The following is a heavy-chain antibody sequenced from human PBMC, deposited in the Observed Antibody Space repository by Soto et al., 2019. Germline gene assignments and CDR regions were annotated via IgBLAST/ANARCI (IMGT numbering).Heavy chain of an antibody. J-gene: IGHJ4*02. Sequence: PSETLSLTCTVSGGSISSYYWSWIRQPPGKGLEWIGYIYYSGSTNYNPSLKSRVTISVDTSKNQFSLKLSSVTAADTAVYYCARGHKGDLIVVVVAATGYFDYWGQGTLVTVSS. CDR2: IYYSGST. D-gene: IGHD2-15*01. CDR3: ARGHKGDLIVVVVAATGYFDY. CDR1: GGSISSYY. V-gene: IGHV4-59*12.